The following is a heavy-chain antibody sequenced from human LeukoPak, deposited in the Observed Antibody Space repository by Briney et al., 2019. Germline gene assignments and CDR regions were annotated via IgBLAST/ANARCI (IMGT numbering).Heavy chain of an antibody. D-gene: IGHD1-26*01. CDR2: IIPIFGIA. Sequence: SVNLSFLASGGTFSSYAINWVRQPPGQGLEWMGRIIPIFGIANYAQKFQGRVTITADKSTSTAYMELSSLRSEDTAVYYCARDGRGRDRQGFDYCGQQTLVIVSS. J-gene: IGHJ4*02. CDR3: ARDGRGRDRQGFDY. CDR1: GGTFSSYA. V-gene: IGHV1-69*04.